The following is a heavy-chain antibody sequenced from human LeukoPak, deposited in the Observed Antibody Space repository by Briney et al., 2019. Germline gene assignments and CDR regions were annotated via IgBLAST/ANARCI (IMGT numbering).Heavy chain of an antibody. CDR3: AKDTLTSSWPGDTFDI. V-gene: IGHV3-30*02. CDR1: RFTFSSYG. CDR2: IRYDGSNK. Sequence: PAGTLSLSCAVSRFTFSSYGMHWVRQAPGKGLEGGAFIRYDGSNKYYAESVKGRFTISRDNGRNTMYLQMNSLRVEDTANYYCAKDTLTSSWPGDTFDIWGEGTVVTVSS. J-gene: IGHJ3*02. D-gene: IGHD6-13*01.